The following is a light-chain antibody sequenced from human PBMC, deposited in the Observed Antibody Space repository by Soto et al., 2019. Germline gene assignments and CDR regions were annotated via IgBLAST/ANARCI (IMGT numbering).Light chain of an antibody. Sequence: QSVLTQPASVSGSPGQSITISCTGTSSDVGAYDFVSWYQHHPGKAPKLIIYQVSNRPSGASNRFSGSKSGNTASLTISGLQAEDEADYYCSSYRGTVTLVVFGGGTKLTVL. V-gene: IGLV2-14*01. CDR2: QVS. CDR1: SSDVGAYDF. CDR3: SSYRGTVTLVV. J-gene: IGLJ3*02.